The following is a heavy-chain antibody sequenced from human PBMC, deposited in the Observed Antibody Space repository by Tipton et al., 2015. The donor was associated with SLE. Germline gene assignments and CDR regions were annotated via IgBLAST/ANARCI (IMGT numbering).Heavy chain of an antibody. D-gene: IGHD4-11*01. CDR3: ARSSAVTTNWFDP. J-gene: IGHJ5*02. Sequence: SLRLSCAASGFTFSTYGMHWVRQAPGKGPEWVALISYDGYNKYYADSVKGRITIFRDNSKNTLYLQMKSLRAEDTAVYYCARSSAVTTNWFDPWGQGTLVTVSS. CDR1: GFTFSTYG. V-gene: IGHV3-30*19. CDR2: ISYDGYNK.